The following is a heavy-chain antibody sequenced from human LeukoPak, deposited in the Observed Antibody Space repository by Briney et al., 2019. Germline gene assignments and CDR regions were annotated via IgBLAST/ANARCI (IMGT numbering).Heavy chain of an antibody. V-gene: IGHV3-7*01. CDR2: IDQNGSEK. D-gene: IGHD3-22*01. CDR3: AKAYYYDSSGYLGGFDY. Sequence: GGSLRLSCAASGFTFSSYEMNWVRQAPGKGLEWVANIDQNGSEKYYVDSVKGRFTISRDNAKNSLYLQMNSLRAEDTAVYYCAKAYYYDSSGYLGGFDYWGQGTLVTVSS. J-gene: IGHJ4*02. CDR1: GFTFSSYE.